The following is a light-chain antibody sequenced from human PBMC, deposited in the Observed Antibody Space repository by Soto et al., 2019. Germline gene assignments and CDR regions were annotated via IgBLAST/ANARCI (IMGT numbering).Light chain of an antibody. Sequence: ELVMTQSPANLSVSPGERATLSCRASQSVSSNLAWYQQKPGHTPKLLIYVASTRATGIPARFSGSWSGTEFTLTISSRQSEDFAVYYCQQYNVWPLTFGGGTKVEFK. V-gene: IGKV3-15*01. CDR3: QQYNVWPLT. CDR2: VAS. CDR1: QSVSSN. J-gene: IGKJ4*01.